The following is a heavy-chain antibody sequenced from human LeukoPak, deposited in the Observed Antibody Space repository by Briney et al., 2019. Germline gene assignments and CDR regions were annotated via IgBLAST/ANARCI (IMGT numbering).Heavy chain of an antibody. CDR3: ARDPSDYGDSMGAFDI. Sequence: GGSLRLSCAASGFTVGSNYMSWVRQAPGKGLEWVSVIYSGGSTYYADSVKGRFTISRDNSKNTLYLQMNSLRAEDTAVYYCARDPSDYGDSMGAFDIWGQGTMVTVSS. D-gene: IGHD4-17*01. V-gene: IGHV3-66*01. CDR1: GFTVGSNY. J-gene: IGHJ3*02. CDR2: IYSGGST.